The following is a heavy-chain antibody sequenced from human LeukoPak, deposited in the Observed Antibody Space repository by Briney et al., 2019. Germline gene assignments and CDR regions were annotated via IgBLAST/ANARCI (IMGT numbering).Heavy chain of an antibody. Sequence: GGSLRLSCAASGFIVSSKYMSWVRQAPGMGLEWVSIIYSGGRTYYADSVKGRFTISRDNSKNTLYLQMNSLRAEDTAVYYCAKIRDCTNGVCPEWFDPWGQGTLVTVSS. D-gene: IGHD2-8*01. J-gene: IGHJ5*02. CDR1: GFIVSSKY. V-gene: IGHV3-53*01. CDR2: IYSGGRT. CDR3: AKIRDCTNGVCPEWFDP.